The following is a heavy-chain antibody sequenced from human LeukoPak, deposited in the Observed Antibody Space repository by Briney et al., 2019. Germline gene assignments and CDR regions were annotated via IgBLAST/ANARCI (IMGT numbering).Heavy chain of an antibody. J-gene: IGHJ3*02. CDR1: GFTFSSYS. CDR3: ARPVVAATTPDTFDI. Sequence: GSLRLSCAASGFTFSSYSMNWVRQAPGKGLEWVSSISSSSSYIYYADSVKGRFTISRDNAKNSLYLQMNSLRAEDTAVYYCARPVVAATTPDTFDIWGQGTMVTVSS. CDR2: ISSSSSYI. V-gene: IGHV3-21*01. D-gene: IGHD2-15*01.